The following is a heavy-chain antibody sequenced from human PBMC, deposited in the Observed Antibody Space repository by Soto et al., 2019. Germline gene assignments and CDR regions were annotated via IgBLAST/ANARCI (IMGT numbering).Heavy chain of an antibody. CDR2: IWYDGSNK. J-gene: IGHJ4*02. CDR1: GFTFSSYG. V-gene: IGHV3-33*01. Sequence: QVQLVESGGGVVQPGRSLRLSCAASGFTFSSYGMHWVRQAPGKGLEWVAVIWYDGSNKYYADSVKGRFTISRDNSKNTLYLQMNSLRAEDTAVYYCARDPTAPPCFDYWGQGTLVTVSS. CDR3: ARDPTAPPCFDY.